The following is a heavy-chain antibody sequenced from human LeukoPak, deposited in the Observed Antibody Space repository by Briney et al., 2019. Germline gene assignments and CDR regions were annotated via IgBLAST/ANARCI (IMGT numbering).Heavy chain of an antibody. J-gene: IGHJ6*03. CDR2: IIHSGST. CDR1: GGSFSGYY. Sequence: SETLSLTCAVYGGSFSGYYWSWIRQPPGKGLGWIGKIIHSGSTNYNPSLKSRVTISVDTSKNQFSLKLSSVTAADTAVYYCARMVDSSGWYYYYYYMDVWGKGTTVTVSS. CDR3: ARMVDSSGWYYYYYYMDV. D-gene: IGHD6-19*01. V-gene: IGHV4-34*12.